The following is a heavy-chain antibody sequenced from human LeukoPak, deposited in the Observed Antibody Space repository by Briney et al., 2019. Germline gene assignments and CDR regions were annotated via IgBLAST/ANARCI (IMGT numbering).Heavy chain of an antibody. CDR3: ASYSGSYGWFDP. CDR2: IYSGGST. V-gene: IGHV3-66*02. D-gene: IGHD1-26*01. CDR1: GFTVSSNY. J-gene: IGHJ5*02. Sequence: GGSLRFSCAASGFTVSSNYMSWVRQAPGKGLEWVSVIYSGGSTYYADSVKGRFTISRDNSKNTLYLQMNSLRAEDTAVYHCASYSGSYGWFDPWGQGTLVTVSS.